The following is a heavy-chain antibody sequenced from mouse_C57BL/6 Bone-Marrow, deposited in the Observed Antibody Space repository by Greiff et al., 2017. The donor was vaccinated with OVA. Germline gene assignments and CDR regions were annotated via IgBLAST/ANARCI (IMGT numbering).Heavy chain of an antibody. CDR2: ISSGSSTI. CDR3: AIDWGGDYYGMDY. J-gene: IGHJ4*01. V-gene: IGHV5-17*01. CDR1: GFTFSVYG. D-gene: IGHD4-1*01. Sequence: EVQLVESGGGLVKPGGSLKLSCAASGFTFSVYGMHWVRQAPEKELEWVAYISSGSSTIYYADTVKGRFTISRDNAKNTLYLQMTSLRSEDTAMYYGAIDWGGDYYGMDYWGQGTSVTVSS.